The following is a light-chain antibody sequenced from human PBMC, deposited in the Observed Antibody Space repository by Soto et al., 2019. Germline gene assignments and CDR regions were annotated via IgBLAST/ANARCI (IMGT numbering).Light chain of an antibody. Sequence: QSVLTRPPSASGSPGQSVTISCTGTSSDVGGYNYVSWYQQHPGKAPKLMIYEVSKRPSGVPDRFSGSKSGNTASLTVSGLQAEDEADYYCSSYVGSNNFYVFGTGTKVTVL. CDR1: SSDVGGYNY. CDR3: SSYVGSNNFYV. J-gene: IGLJ1*01. CDR2: EVS. V-gene: IGLV2-8*01.